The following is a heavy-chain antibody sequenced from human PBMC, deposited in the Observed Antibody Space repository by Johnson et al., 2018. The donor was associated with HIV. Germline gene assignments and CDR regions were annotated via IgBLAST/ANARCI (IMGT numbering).Heavy chain of an antibody. CDR3: TSQPHNWNYGGGAFDI. D-gene: IGHD1-7*01. CDR1: GFTFSSYA. Sequence: VQLVESGGGLVQPGGSLRLSCAASGFTFSSYAMSWVRQAPGKGLEWVSAISGSGGSTYYADSVTGRFPISRDDSKNTLYLQMNSLKTEDTAVYYCTSQPHNWNYGGGAFDIWGQGTMVTVSS. CDR2: ISGSGGST. J-gene: IGHJ3*02. V-gene: IGHV3-23*04.